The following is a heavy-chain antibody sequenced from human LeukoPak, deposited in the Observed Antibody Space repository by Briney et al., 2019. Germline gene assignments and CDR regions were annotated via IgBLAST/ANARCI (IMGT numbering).Heavy chain of an antibody. J-gene: IGHJ4*02. CDR1: GGTFSSYA. Sequence: SSVKVSCKASGGTFSSYAISWVRQAPGQGLEWMGGIIPIFGTANYAQKFQGRVTITTGESTSTAYMELSSLRSEDTAVYYCARSLAYYDILTGWGQGTLVTASS. CDR2: IIPIFGTA. D-gene: IGHD3-9*01. V-gene: IGHV1-69*05. CDR3: ARSLAYYDILTG.